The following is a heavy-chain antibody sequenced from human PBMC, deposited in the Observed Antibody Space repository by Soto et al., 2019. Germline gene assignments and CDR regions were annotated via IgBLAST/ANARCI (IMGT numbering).Heavy chain of an antibody. CDR1: GYTFTGYY. V-gene: IGHV1-2*04. CDR3: ARGRQWLPDYYYYYMDV. D-gene: IGHD6-19*01. J-gene: IGHJ6*03. CDR2: INPNSGGT. Sequence: QMQLVQSGAEVKKPGASVKVTCKASGYTFTGYYMHWVRQAPGQGLEWMGWINPNSGGTNYAQKFQGWVTMTRDTSISTAYMERSRLRSDDTAVYYCARGRQWLPDYYYYYMDVWGKGTTVTVSS.